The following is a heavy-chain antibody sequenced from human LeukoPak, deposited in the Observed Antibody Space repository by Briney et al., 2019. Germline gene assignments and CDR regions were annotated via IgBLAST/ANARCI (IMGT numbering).Heavy chain of an antibody. CDR2: ISSSSSYI. D-gene: IGHD4-17*01. Sequence: GGSLRLSCAASGFTFSSYSMNWVRRAPGKGLEWVSSISSSSSYIYYADSVKGRFTISRDNAKNSLYLQMNSLRAEDTAVYYCARGDYGDFPGYWGQGTLVTVSS. CDR1: GFTFSSYS. J-gene: IGHJ4*02. V-gene: IGHV3-21*01. CDR3: ARGDYGDFPGY.